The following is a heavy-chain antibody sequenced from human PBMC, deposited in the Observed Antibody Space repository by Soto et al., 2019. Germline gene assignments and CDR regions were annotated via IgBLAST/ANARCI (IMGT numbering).Heavy chain of an antibody. CDR2: ISSLSGNT. J-gene: IGHJ4*02. Sequence: GGSLRLSCVTSGFTFSNYAMTWVRQAPGKGLEWVSVISSLSGNTYYADSVKGRFTISRDNSKNTLYLQMNGLSAEDTAVYYCAKEGGSTWYTTDYWGRGTLVTVSS. V-gene: IGHV3-23*01. CDR3: AKEGGSTWYTTDY. CDR1: GFTFSNYA. D-gene: IGHD6-13*01.